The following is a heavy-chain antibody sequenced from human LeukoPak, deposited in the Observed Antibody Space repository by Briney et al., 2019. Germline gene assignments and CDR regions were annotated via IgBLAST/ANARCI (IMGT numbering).Heavy chain of an antibody. D-gene: IGHD2-8*01. J-gene: IGHJ4*02. CDR1: GFPFSTHT. CDR2: ISADGSNE. V-gene: IGHV3-30*04. CDR3: AREKYCTPTDCLHGRFYFDY. Sequence: GGSPRLSCATSGFPFSTHTMHWVRQAPGKGLEWVSIISADGSNEHYADSVKGRFTISRDNSRNTLFLQMGSLRPEDTAVYYCAREKYCTPTDCLHGRFYFDYWGQGTLVTVSS.